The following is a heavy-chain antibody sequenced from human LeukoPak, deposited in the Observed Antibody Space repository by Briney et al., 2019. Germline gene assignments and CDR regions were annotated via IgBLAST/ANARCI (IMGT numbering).Heavy chain of an antibody. CDR2: ISYDGSNK. J-gene: IGHJ3*02. D-gene: IGHD2-2*02. CDR3: ARDFRDCSSTSCYTVAFDI. CDR1: GFTLTTYS. V-gene: IGHV3-30-3*01. Sequence: PGGSLRLSCAASGFTLTTYSMHWVRQAPGKGLEWVAVISYDGSNKYYADSVKGRFTISRDNSKNTLYLQMNSLRAEDTAVYYCARDFRDCSSTSCYTVAFDIWGQGTMVTVSS.